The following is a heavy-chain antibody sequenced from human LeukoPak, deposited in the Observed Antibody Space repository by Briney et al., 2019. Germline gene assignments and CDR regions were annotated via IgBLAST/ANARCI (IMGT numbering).Heavy chain of an antibody. V-gene: IGHV4-31*03. Sequence: SETLSLTCTVSGGSISSGGYYWSWIRQHPGKGLEWIGYIYYSGSTYYNPSPKSRVTISVDTSKNQFSLKLSSVTAADTAVYYCAREYYYGSGSTPDRYYFDYWGQGTLVTASS. CDR2: IYYSGST. CDR1: GGSISSGGYY. D-gene: IGHD3-10*01. J-gene: IGHJ4*02. CDR3: AREYYYGSGSTPDRYYFDY.